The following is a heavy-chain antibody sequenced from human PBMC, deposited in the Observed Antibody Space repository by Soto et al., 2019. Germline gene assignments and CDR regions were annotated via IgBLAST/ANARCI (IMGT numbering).Heavy chain of an antibody. CDR3: AKGVELDV. Sequence: EVLLLESGGGLVQPGGSLRLSCEASGFSFSSFAMNWVRQAPGKGLEWVSAIGDSGASTYYADSVKGRFTISRDNSRNTLYMKLKSLRAEDTAVYYCAKGVELDVWGNGTTVTVSS. CDR1: GFSFSSFA. J-gene: IGHJ6*04. D-gene: IGHD1-26*01. V-gene: IGHV3-23*01. CDR2: IGDSGAST.